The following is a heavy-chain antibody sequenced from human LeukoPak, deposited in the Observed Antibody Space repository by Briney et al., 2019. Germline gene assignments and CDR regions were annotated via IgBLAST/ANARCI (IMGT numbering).Heavy chain of an antibody. Sequence: TGGSLRLSCAASGFTFSSYSMNWVRQAPGKGLEWVSSISSSSSYIYYADSVKGRFTISRDNAKNSLYLQMNSLRAEDTAVYYCARARLGYCSSTSCYYYGMDVWGRGTTVTVSS. CDR1: GFTFSSYS. CDR3: ARARLGYCSSTSCYYYGMDV. V-gene: IGHV3-21*01. J-gene: IGHJ6*02. CDR2: ISSSSSYI. D-gene: IGHD2-2*01.